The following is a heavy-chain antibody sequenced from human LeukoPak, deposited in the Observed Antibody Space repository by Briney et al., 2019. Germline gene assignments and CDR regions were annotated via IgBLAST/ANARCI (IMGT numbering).Heavy chain of an antibody. CDR2: ISWDGGTT. Sequence: PGGSLRLSCAASGFTFDDYAMHWVRQAPGKGLEWVSLISWDGGTTYYVDSVKGRFTISRDNSKNSLYLQMNSLRAEDTALYYCAKDTLRSSGWDFDYWGQGTLVTVSS. J-gene: IGHJ4*02. V-gene: IGHV3-43D*03. CDR3: AKDTLRSSGWDFDY. CDR1: GFTFDDYA. D-gene: IGHD6-25*01.